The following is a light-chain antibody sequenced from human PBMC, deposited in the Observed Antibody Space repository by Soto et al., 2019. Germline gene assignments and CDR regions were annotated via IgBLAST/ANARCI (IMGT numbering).Light chain of an antibody. Sequence: DIVMTQSPLSLPVTPGEPASISCRSSQSLLHSNGYNYLDWYLQKPGQSPQLLIYLGSNRASGVPGRFSGSGSGTDFTLKISRVEAEDVGVYYCMQALQTPYTFGQGTKLESK. CDR1: QSLLHSNGYNY. CDR3: MQALQTPYT. CDR2: LGS. V-gene: IGKV2-28*01. J-gene: IGKJ2*01.